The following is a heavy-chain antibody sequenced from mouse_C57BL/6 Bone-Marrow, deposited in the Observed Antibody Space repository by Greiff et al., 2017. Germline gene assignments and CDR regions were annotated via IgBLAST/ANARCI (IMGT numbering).Heavy chain of an antibody. J-gene: IGHJ1*03. Sequence: QVQLQQPGAELVRPGTSVKLSCKASGYTFTSYWMHWVKQRPGQGLEWIGVIDPSDSYTNYNQKFKGKATLTVDTSSSTAYMQLSSLASGDSGVYYCARWGGYPWYFDVWGTGTAVTVSS. CDR3: ARWGGYPWYFDV. V-gene: IGHV1-59*01. CDR2: IDPSDSYT. CDR1: GYTFTSYW. D-gene: IGHD2-2*01.